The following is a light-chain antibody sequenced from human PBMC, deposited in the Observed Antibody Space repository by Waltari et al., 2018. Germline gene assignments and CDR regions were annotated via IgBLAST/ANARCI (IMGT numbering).Light chain of an antibody. V-gene: IGKV1-5*03. J-gene: IGKJ1*01. CDR1: QSISSW. Sequence: DIQMTQSPSTLSASVGDRVAITCRASQSISSWLAWYQQQPGKAPKLLIYKASYLESGVASRFSGSGSGAEFTLTITSLQPDEFATYYCQQDDTFSATFGPGTTVEI. CDR3: QQDDTFSAT. CDR2: KAS.